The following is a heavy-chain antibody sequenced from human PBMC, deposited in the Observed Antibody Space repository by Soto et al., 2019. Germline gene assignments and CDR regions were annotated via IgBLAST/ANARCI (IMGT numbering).Heavy chain of an antibody. Sequence: SENPYLTKTVQGGSLGRSGNSWSWICQNPGKGLEWIGYIYYSGSTYSNPSLKSRVTISVDTSKNQSSLKLSAVTAADTAVYYCARDLRYFDWLSPPGAFDIWGQGTMVT. J-gene: IGHJ3*02. CDR2: IYYSGST. V-gene: IGHV4-31*02. CDR1: GGSLGRSGNS. CDR3: ARDLRYFDWLSPPGAFDI. D-gene: IGHD3-9*01.